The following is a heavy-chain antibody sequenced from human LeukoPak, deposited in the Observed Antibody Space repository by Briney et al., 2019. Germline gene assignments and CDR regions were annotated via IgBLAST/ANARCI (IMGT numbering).Heavy chain of an antibody. CDR1: GFTFSSYA. V-gene: IGHV3-30*04. D-gene: IGHD6-6*01. CDR3: AREYSSSSGRSFDY. J-gene: IGHJ4*02. Sequence: PGRSLRLSCAASGFTFSSYAMHWVRQAPGKGLEWVAVISYDGSNKYYADSVKGRFTISRDNAKNSLYLQMNSLRAEDTAVYYCAREYSSSSGRSFDYWGQGTLVTVSS. CDR2: ISYDGSNK.